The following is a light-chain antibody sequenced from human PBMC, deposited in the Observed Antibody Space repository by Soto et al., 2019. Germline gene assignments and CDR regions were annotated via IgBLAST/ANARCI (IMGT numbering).Light chain of an antibody. J-gene: IGKJ4*01. CDR3: QQADSFPLS. CDR2: SAS. V-gene: IGKV1-12*01. CDR1: QSICKC. Sequence: DIQMNPSPSSVSASIGDRVTISSRASQSICKCLAWYQQQPGKELKLLIYSASSLQSAVPARFSGSRYGTDVTLPISSLQPEDFAIYYCQQADSFPLSFGGGTKVDI.